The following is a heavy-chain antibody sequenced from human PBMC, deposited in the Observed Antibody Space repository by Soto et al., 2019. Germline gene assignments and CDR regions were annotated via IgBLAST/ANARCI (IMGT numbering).Heavy chain of an antibody. Sequence: PGASVKVSCKASGYTFTSYGISWVRQAPGQGLEWMGWISANNGNTNYAQKLQGRVTMTRDTSTSTVYMELSSLRSEDTAVYYCVRESTPTRWFDPWGQGTLVTVSS. CDR1: GYTFTSYG. J-gene: IGHJ5*02. D-gene: IGHD2-2*01. V-gene: IGHV1-18*01. CDR2: ISANNGNT. CDR3: VRESTPTRWFDP.